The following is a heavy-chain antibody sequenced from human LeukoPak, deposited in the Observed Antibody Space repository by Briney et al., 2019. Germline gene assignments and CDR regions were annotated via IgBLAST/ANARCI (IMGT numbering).Heavy chain of an antibody. V-gene: IGHV4-34*01. CDR1: GGSFSGYY. J-gene: IGHJ6*03. Sequence: SETLSLTCAVYGGSFSGYYWSWIRQPPGKGLEWIGEINHSGSTNYNPSLKSRVTISVDTSKNQFSLKLSSVTAADTAVYYCASYPIPAGYHMDVWGKGTTVTVSS. CDR2: INHSGST. CDR3: ASYPIPAGYHMDV. D-gene: IGHD6-25*01.